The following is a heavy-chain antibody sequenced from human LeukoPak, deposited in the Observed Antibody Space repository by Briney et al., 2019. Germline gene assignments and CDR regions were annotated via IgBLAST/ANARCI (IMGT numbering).Heavy chain of an antibody. V-gene: IGHV1-18*01. J-gene: IGHJ5*02. Sequence: ASVKVSCKASGYTFTSYGISWVRQAPGQGLEWMGWISAYNGNTNYAQKLQGRVTMTTDTSTSTAYMELRSLRSDDTAMYYCARTRSVPAATGPDRQKNWFDPWGQGTLVTVSS. D-gene: IGHD2-2*01. CDR2: ISAYNGNT. CDR3: ARTRSVPAATGPDRQKNWFDP. CDR1: GYTFTSYG.